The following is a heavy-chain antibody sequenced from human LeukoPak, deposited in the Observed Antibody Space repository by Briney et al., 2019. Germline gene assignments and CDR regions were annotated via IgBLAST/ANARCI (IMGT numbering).Heavy chain of an antibody. Sequence: GGGVVQPGGSLRLSCAASGFTFSHHGMHWVRQAPGKGLEWVSVISYDGSGKNYADSVKGRFTISRDNSKNTVYLEMNSLRDEDTAVYYCAKVAGDYGDHYYYYYMDVWGKGTTATVSS. J-gene: IGHJ6*03. D-gene: IGHD4-17*01. CDR2: ISYDGSGK. CDR3: AKVAGDYGDHYYYYYMDV. V-gene: IGHV3-30*18. CDR1: GFTFSHHG.